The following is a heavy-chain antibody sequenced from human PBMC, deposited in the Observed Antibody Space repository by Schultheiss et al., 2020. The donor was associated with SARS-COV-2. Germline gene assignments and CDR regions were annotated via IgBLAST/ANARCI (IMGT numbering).Heavy chain of an antibody. CDR2: IYTSGST. CDR3: AILQDWYFDL. V-gene: IGHV4-4*07. Sequence: SQTLSLTCTVSGGSISSYYWSWIRQPAGKGLEWIGRIYTSGSTNYNPSLKSRVTISVDTSKNQFSLKLSSVTAADTAVYYCAILQDWYFDLWGRGTLVTVSS. J-gene: IGHJ2*01. D-gene: IGHD2-15*01. CDR1: GGSISSYY.